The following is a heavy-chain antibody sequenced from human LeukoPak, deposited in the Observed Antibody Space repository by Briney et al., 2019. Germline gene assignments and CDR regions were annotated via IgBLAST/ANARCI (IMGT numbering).Heavy chain of an antibody. CDR2: ISGSDGSA. D-gene: IGHD6-19*01. Sequence: GGSLRLSCAASGFNFRTYGMHWVRQAPGKGLECVSAISGSDGSAYYADSVKGRFTISRDNSKNTLYLQMNSLRAEDTAVYYCAISGYSSGWYLGALFDYWGQGTLVTVSS. V-gene: IGHV3-23*01. J-gene: IGHJ4*02. CDR1: GFNFRTYG. CDR3: AISGYSSGWYLGALFDY.